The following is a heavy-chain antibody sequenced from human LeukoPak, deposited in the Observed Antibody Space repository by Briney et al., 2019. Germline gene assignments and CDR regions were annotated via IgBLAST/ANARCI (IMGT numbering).Heavy chain of an antibody. CDR2: ISSRGSYI. Sequence: GGSLRLSCAASGFTFSSYWMTWVRQGPGKGLEWVSSISSRGSYIYYADSVKGRFAISADNAMNSLYLQMNSLRAEDTAVYYCARGYSSSWYDLYYFDYWGQGTLVTVSS. J-gene: IGHJ4*02. CDR1: GFTFSSYW. D-gene: IGHD6-13*01. V-gene: IGHV3-21*01. CDR3: ARGYSSSWYDLYYFDY.